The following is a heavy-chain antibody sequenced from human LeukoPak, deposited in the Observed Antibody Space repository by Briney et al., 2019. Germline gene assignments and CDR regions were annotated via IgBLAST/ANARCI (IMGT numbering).Heavy chain of an antibody. J-gene: IGHJ4*02. D-gene: IGHD5-12*01. CDR1: GYTFTTYA. CDR3: ARAPGSYGGYGDY. CDR2: NNTGNGNT. Sequence: ASVKVSCKTSGYTFTTYAMHWVRQAPGQRLEWMGWNNTGNGNTKYSQKFQGRVTMTTDTSTSTAYMELRSLRSDDTAVYYCARAPGSYGGYGDYWGQGTLVTVSS. V-gene: IGHV1-3*04.